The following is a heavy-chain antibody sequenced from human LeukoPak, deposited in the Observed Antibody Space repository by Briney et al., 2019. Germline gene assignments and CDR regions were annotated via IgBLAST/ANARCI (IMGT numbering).Heavy chain of an antibody. D-gene: IGHD2-2*01. CDR1: GFTFSSYG. J-gene: IGHJ6*03. CDR3: AREGRQLLSYYYMDV. Sequence: GGSLRLSCAASGFTFSSYGMHWVRQAPGKGLEWVAFIRYDGSNKYYADSVKGRFTISRDNSKNTLYLQMNSLKTEDTAVYYCAREGRQLLSYYYMDVWGKGTTVTVFS. V-gene: IGHV3-30*02. CDR2: IRYDGSNK.